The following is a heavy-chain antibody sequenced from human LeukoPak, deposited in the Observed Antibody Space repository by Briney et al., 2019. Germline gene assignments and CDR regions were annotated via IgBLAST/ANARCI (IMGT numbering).Heavy chain of an antibody. Sequence: ASVKVSCKASGYTFTSYYMHWVRQAPGQGLEWMGIINPSGGSTSYAQKFQGRVTMTRNTSISTAYMELSSLRSEDTAVYYCARGRGSATYYYYMDVWGKGTTVTVSS. D-gene: IGHD1-26*01. J-gene: IGHJ6*03. CDR1: GYTFTSYY. CDR3: ARGRGSATYYYYMDV. V-gene: IGHV1-46*01. CDR2: INPSGGST.